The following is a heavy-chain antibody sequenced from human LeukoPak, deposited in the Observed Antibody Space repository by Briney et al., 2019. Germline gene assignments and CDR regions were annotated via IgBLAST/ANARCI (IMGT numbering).Heavy chain of an antibody. D-gene: IGHD3-22*01. V-gene: IGHV3-33*01. CDR1: GFTFSSYG. CDR3: ARGGETYYYDSSGYYKDY. Sequence: GGSLRLSCAASGFTFSSYGMHWVRQAPGKGLERVAVIWYDGSNKYYADSVKGRFTISRDNSKNTLYLQMNSLRAEDTAVYYCARGGETYYYDSSGYYKDYWGQGTLVTVSS. J-gene: IGHJ4*02. CDR2: IWYDGSNK.